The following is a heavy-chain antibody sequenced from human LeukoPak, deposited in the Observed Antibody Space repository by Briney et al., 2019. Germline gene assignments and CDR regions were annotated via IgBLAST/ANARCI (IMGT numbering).Heavy chain of an antibody. J-gene: IGHJ4*02. D-gene: IGHD6-13*01. CDR1: GFTFDDYA. CDR3: AKEGSSWSIFDY. V-gene: IGHV3-43D*03. Sequence: GGSLRLSCAASGFTFDDYAMHWVRQAPGKGLEWVSLISWDGGSTYYADSVKGRFTISRDNAKNSLYLQMNSLRAEDMALYYCAKEGSSWSIFDYWGQGTLVTVSS. CDR2: ISWDGGST.